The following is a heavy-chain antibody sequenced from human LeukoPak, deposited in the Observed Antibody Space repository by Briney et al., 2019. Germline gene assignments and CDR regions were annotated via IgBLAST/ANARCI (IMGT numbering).Heavy chain of an antibody. D-gene: IGHD2-2*01. CDR3: ARSGKLGRCCSSTSCYSIDY. Sequence: SETLSLTCAVYGGSFSGYYWSWIRQPPGKGLEWIGEINHSGSTNYNPSLKSRVTISVDTSKNQFSLKLSSVTAADTAVYYCARSGKLGRCCSSTSCYSIDYWGQGTLVTVSS. CDR1: GGSFSGYY. J-gene: IGHJ4*02. CDR2: INHSGST. V-gene: IGHV4-34*01.